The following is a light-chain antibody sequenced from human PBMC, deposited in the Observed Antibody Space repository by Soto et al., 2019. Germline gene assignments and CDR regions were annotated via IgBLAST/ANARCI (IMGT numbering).Light chain of an antibody. J-gene: IGKJ2*01. V-gene: IGKV3-20*01. CDR3: QHYERSPYT. Sequence: EIVLTQSPDTLSLSPGERATLSCRASQSVSSNFLAWYQQKPGQAPRLLIYGVSSRAGGIPDKFIGSGSGTDFTLTINRLEPEDFAVYYFQHYERSPYTFAQGTKLEI. CDR2: GVS. CDR1: QSVSSNF.